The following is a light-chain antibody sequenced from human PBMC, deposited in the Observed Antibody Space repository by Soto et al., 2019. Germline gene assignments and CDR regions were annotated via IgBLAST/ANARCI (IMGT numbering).Light chain of an antibody. Sequence: EIVLTQSPGPLSLSPGERATLSCRSSQSVSNNYLAWYQQKPGQAPRLIIYGASSRATGIPDRFSGSGAGTDFTLTISRLEPEDVAVYYCQQYGDSPLTLGGGTKVDI. CDR1: QSVSNNY. CDR2: GAS. CDR3: QQYGDSPLT. J-gene: IGKJ4*01. V-gene: IGKV3-20*01.